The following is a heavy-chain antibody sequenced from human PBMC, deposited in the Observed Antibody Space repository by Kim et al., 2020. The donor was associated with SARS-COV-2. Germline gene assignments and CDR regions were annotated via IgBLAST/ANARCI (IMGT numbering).Heavy chain of an antibody. CDR2: ISYDGSNK. Sequence: GGSLRLSCAASGFTFSSYAMHWVRQAPGKGLEWVAVISYDGSNKYYADSVKGRFTISRDNSKNTLYLQMNSLRAEDTAVYYCARGPQGLTYWGQGTLVTVSS. CDR3: ARGPQGLTY. CDR1: GFTFSSYA. D-gene: IGHD3-9*01. V-gene: IGHV3-30-3*01. J-gene: IGHJ4*02.